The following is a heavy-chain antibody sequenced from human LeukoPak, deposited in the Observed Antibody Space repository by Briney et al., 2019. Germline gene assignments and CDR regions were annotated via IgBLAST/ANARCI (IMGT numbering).Heavy chain of an antibody. J-gene: IGHJ4*02. CDR3: ARSRIAAVGTSDY. V-gene: IGHV1-2*02. CDR2: INPNSGGT. Sequence: GASVKVSCKASGYTFTGYYMHWVRQAPGQGLEWMGWINPNSGGTNYAQKFQGRVTMTRDTSISTAYMELSRLRSDDTAVCYCARSRIAAVGTSDYWGQGTLVTVSS. D-gene: IGHD6-13*01. CDR1: GYTFTGYY.